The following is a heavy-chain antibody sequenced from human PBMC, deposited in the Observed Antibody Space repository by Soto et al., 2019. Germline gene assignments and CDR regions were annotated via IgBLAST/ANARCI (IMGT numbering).Heavy chain of an antibody. D-gene: IGHD1-1*01. CDR1: GFTFTNYA. V-gene: IGHV3-23*01. J-gene: IGHJ3*02. CDR2: ISGRGGDS. Sequence: EVQLLESGGGLVQPGESLRLSCAASGFTFTNYALSWVRQAPEKGLEWLSSISGRGGDSYYADSVKGRFTISRDNSKNTLYLQMNSLSADDTALYYCAWDDSDAFDIWGQGTMVAVSS. CDR3: AWDDSDAFDI.